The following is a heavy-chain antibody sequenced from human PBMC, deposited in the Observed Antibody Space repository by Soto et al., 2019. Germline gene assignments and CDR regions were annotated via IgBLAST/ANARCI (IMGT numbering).Heavy chain of an antibody. D-gene: IGHD2-21*02. Sequence: QVQLVQSGAEVKKPGSSVRVSCKASGGTFRSYAISWVRQAPGQGLEWIGGIIPLFGTANYAQKFQGRLTIIXXEXTXXVDRGLSSLRSEDTAVYYCARSDYCGGDCSAFLDYWGQGTLVTVCS. V-gene: IGHV1-69*05. CDR1: GGTFRSYA. CDR2: IIPLFGTA. CDR3: ARSDYCGGDCSAFLDY. J-gene: IGHJ4*02.